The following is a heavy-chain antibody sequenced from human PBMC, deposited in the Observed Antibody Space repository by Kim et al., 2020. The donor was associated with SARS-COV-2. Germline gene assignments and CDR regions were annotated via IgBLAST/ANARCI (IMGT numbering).Heavy chain of an antibody. CDR1: GGSFSGYY. J-gene: IGHJ5*02. V-gene: IGHV4-34*01. CDR2: INHSGST. D-gene: IGHD5-18*01. CDR3: ARKMGGVDTSRVFVLFAYNWYDP. Sequence: SETLSLTCAVYGGSFSGYYWSWIRQPPGKGLEWIGEINHSGSTNYKSSLKSRVTISLDTSKNQFSLKLSSVTAADTAVYYCARKMGGVDTSRVFVLFAYNWYDPWGLGNLVIVSS.